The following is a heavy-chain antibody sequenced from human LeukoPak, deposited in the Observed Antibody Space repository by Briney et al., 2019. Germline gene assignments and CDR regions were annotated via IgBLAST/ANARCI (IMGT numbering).Heavy chain of an antibody. CDR2: IIPILGIA. CDR3: ARSLVYYKESSVFYYAY. CDR1: GGTFSSYA. D-gene: IGHD3-22*01. J-gene: IGHJ4*02. Sequence: ASVKVSCKASGGTFSSYAISWVRQAPGQGLEWMGRIIPILGIANYAQKFQGRVTITADKSTSTAYMELSSLRSEDTAVYYCARSLVYYKESSVFYYAYWGQETLVTVPS. V-gene: IGHV1-69*04.